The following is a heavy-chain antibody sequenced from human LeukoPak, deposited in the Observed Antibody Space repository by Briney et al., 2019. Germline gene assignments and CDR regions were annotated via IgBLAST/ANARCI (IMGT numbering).Heavy chain of an antibody. J-gene: IGHJ4*02. Sequence: GGSLRLSCATSGFTFSSYAMTWVRQAPDKGLEWVSAISGSDGSTYYADSVKGRFTISRDDSQNTLYLQMNSLSAEDTAVYYCAKVETSGGANCYALDYWGQGTLVTVSS. D-gene: IGHD2-2*01. CDR1: GFTFSSYA. CDR3: AKVETSGGANCYALDY. V-gene: IGHV3-23*01. CDR2: ISGSDGST.